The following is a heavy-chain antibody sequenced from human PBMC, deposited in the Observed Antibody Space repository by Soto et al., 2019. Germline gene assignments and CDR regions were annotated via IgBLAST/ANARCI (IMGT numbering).Heavy chain of an antibody. CDR1: GYTFTSYG. Sequence: ASVKVSCKASGYTFTSYGISWVRQAPGQGLEWMGWISAYNGNTNYAQKLQGRVTMTTDTSTSTAYMELRSLRSDDTAVYYCARVYDYVWGSYPPHGFDPWGQGTLVTVLL. J-gene: IGHJ5*02. D-gene: IGHD3-16*02. CDR3: ARVYDYVWGSYPPHGFDP. CDR2: ISAYNGNT. V-gene: IGHV1-18*01.